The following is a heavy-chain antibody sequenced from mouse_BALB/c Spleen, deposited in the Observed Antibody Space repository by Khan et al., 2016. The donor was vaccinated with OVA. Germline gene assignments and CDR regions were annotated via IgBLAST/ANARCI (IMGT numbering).Heavy chain of an antibody. CDR1: GFTFSSFG. V-gene: IGHV5-17*02. CDR2: ISSDSYTI. D-gene: IGHD4-1*01. Sequence: EVELVESGGGLVQPGGSRKLSCEASGFTFSSFGMHWVRQAPEQGLEWVAYISSDSYTIYYADTVKGRFTISRDNPRKTPFLQMTSLGSWERCMYDCGRGNWAWFAYWGQGTLVTVSA. J-gene: IGHJ3*01. CDR3: GRGNWAWFAY.